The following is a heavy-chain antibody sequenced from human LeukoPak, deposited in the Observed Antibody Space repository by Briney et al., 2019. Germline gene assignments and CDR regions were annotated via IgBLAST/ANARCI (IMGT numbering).Heavy chain of an antibody. Sequence: ASVKVSCKASGYTFTGYYMHWVRQAPGQGLEWMGWINPNSGATNYAQKFQGRVTMTRDTSISTAYMGLSRLTSDDTAVYYCASPLQQLDDLPYYMDVWGTGTTVSVSS. CDR2: INPNSGAT. D-gene: IGHD6-6*01. CDR1: GYTFTGYY. J-gene: IGHJ6*03. V-gene: IGHV1-2*02. CDR3: ASPLQQLDDLPYYMDV.